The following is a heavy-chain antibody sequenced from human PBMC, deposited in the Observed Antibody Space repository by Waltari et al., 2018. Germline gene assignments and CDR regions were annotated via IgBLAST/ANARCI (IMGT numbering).Heavy chain of an antibody. CDR1: GGTFSSYA. CDR3: ARVVRVFGVVIETYYFDY. V-gene: IGHV1-69*05. J-gene: IGHJ4*02. D-gene: IGHD3-3*01. CDR2: IIPIFGTA. Sequence: QVHLVQSGAEVKKPGSSVKVSCKASGGTFSSYAISWVRQAPGQGLEWMGGIIPIFGTANYAQKFQGRVTITTDESTSTAYMELSSLRSEDTAVYYCARVVRVFGVVIETYYFDYWGQGTLVTVSS.